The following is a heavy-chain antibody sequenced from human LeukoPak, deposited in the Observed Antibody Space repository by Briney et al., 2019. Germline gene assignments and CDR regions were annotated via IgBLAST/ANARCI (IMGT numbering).Heavy chain of an antibody. CDR3: ANQGRVLYSFDV. Sequence: SETLSLPCSVSGGSIGSYYWSWIRQPAGKGLEWIGRIYTSGSTNYNPSLKSRVIISVDESKNQFSLRLSSVTAADTAVYYCANQGRVLYSFDVWGQGTTVTVSS. V-gene: IGHV4-4*07. CDR1: GGSIGSYY. CDR2: IYTSGST. D-gene: IGHD2-2*02. J-gene: IGHJ3*01.